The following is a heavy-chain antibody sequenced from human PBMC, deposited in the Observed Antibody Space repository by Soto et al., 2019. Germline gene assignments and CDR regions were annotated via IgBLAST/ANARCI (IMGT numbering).Heavy chain of an antibody. Sequence: RKISCKGSGYSFTSYWIGWVRQMPGKGLEWMGIIYPGDSDTRYSPSFQGQVTISADKSISTAYLQWSSLKASDTAMYYCERHRIPMIEPGDALDIWGQGTMVTVSS. D-gene: IGHD3-22*01. CDR3: ERHRIPMIEPGDALDI. J-gene: IGHJ3*02. CDR2: IYPGDSDT. CDR1: GYSFTSYW. V-gene: IGHV5-51*01.